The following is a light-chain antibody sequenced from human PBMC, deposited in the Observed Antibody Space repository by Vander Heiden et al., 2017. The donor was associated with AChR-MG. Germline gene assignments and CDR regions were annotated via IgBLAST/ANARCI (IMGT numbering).Light chain of an antibody. CDR2: DAS. Sequence: EIVLTQSPGTLSLSPGERGTLSCRASETVSSDSLAWYQQRPGQPPRLLIFDASNRATGIPDRFSGSGSGTDFTLTISRLEPEDFAVYYCQQYASSPRTFGQRTKLEVK. J-gene: IGKJ2*01. CDR1: ETVSSDS. CDR3: QQYASSPRT. V-gene: IGKV3-20*01.